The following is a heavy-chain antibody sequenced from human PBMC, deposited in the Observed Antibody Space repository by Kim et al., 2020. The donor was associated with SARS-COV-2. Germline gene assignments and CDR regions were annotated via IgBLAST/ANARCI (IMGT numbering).Heavy chain of an antibody. J-gene: IGHJ4*02. Sequence: VKGRFTISRDNAKNSLYLQMNSLRAEDTAVYYCARDADSALESPLVYFDYWGQGTLVTVSS. CDR3: ARDADSALESPLVYFDY. D-gene: IGHD3-3*01. V-gene: IGHV3-11*06.